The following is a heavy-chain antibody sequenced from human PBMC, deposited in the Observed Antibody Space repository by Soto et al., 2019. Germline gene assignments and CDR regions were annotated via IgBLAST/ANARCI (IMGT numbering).Heavy chain of an antibody. D-gene: IGHD3-3*01. V-gene: IGHV1-3*01. J-gene: IGHJ5*02. CDR2: INAANGNT. CDR3: ARDQRRDYDFWSGYSQGFDL. CDR1: GYNLIDHA. Sequence: GASVKVSCKASGYNLIDHAMHWVRQAPGQRLEWMGWINAANGNTKTSQKFQGRVTFTRDTSASTAYMDLSSLRSEDTAVYYCARDQRRDYDFWSGYSQGFDLWGPGTVVTVSS.